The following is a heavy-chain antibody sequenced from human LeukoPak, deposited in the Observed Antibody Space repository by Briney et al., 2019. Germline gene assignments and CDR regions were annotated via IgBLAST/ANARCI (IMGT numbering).Heavy chain of an antibody. V-gene: IGHV4-39*07. CDR1: GGSISSSNYY. CDR3: ARESPKFHYGMDV. Sequence: SETLSLTCTVSGGSISSSNYYWGWIRQPPGKGLEWIGSIYYSGSTYYNPSLKSRVTISVDTSKNQFSLKLSSVTAADTAVYYCARESPKFHYGMDVWGQGTTVTVSS. J-gene: IGHJ6*02. CDR2: IYYSGST.